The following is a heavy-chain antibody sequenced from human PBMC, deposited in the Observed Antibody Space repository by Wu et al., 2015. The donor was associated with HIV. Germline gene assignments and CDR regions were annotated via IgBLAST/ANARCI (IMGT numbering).Heavy chain of an antibody. Sequence: QVQLVQSGAEVKKPGASVKVSCKAFGYSFTSYYMHWVRQARGQGLEWMGISNPSTGSTSYAQKFQGRVTMTRDTSTSTVYMELSSLRSEDTAVHYCARVDCSGGSCYSAGLDMWGQGTMVTVSS. D-gene: IGHD2-15*01. CDR3: ARVDCSGGSCYSAGLDM. V-gene: IGHV1-46*03. J-gene: IGHJ3*02. CDR1: GYSFTSYY. CDR2: SNPSTGST.